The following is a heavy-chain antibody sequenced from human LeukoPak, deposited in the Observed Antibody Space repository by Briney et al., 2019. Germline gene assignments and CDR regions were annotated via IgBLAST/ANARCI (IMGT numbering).Heavy chain of an antibody. CDR2: INPGGGST. CDR3: ARVGGSNYYFDY. CDR1: GYTFTSYY. V-gene: IGHV1-46*01. D-gene: IGHD1-26*01. Sequence: ASVKVSCKASGYTFTSYYMHWVRQAPGQGLEWMGIINPGGGSTSYAQKFQGRVTMTRDMSTSTVYMELSSLRSEDTAVYYCARVGGSNYYFDYWGQGTLVTVSS. J-gene: IGHJ4*02.